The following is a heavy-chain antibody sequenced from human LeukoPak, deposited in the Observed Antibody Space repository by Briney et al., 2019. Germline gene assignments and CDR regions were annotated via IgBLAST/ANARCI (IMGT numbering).Heavy chain of an antibody. CDR1: GGSISSYY. V-gene: IGHV4-59*01. D-gene: IGHD3-10*01. Sequence: SETLSLTCTVSGGSISSYYWSWIRQPPGKGLEWIGYIYYSGSTNYNPSLKSRVTISVDTSKNQFSLKLSSVTAADAAVYYCAGGRRDSGSYGSFVYYYYYYMDVWGKGTTVTVSS. CDR3: AGGRRDSGSYGSFVYYYYYYMDV. CDR2: IYYSGST. J-gene: IGHJ6*03.